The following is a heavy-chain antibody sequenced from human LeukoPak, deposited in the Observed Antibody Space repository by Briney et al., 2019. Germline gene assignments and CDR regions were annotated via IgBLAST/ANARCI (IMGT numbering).Heavy chain of an antibody. CDR2: IKQDGSEK. Sequence: PGGSLRLSCAVSGFSVSNQYMIWVRQAPGKGLEWVANIKQDGSEKYYVDSVKGRFTISRDNAKNSLYLQLNSLRAEDTALYYCARGYSGYGPSDYWGQGTLVTVSS. V-gene: IGHV3-7*03. D-gene: IGHD5-12*01. CDR3: ARGYSGYGPSDY. CDR1: GFSVSNQY. J-gene: IGHJ4*02.